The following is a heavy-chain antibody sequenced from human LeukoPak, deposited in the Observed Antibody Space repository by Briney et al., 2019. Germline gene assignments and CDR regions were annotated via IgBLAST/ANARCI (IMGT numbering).Heavy chain of an antibody. D-gene: IGHD5-18*01. Sequence: PGGSLRLSCAASGFTFSSYWMSWVRQAPGKGLEWVANIRQEGSEKYYVDSVKGRFTISRDNAKDSLYLQMNSLRAEDTAVYYCAREGRAVDTAMVGYYMDVWGKGTTVTVSS. CDR3: AREGRAVDTAMVGYYMDV. V-gene: IGHV3-7*01. J-gene: IGHJ6*03. CDR1: GFTFSSYW. CDR2: IRQEGSEK.